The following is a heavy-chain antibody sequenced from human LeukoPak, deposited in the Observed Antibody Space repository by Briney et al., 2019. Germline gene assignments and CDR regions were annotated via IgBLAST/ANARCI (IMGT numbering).Heavy chain of an antibody. CDR2: INHSGST. CDR3: ARGRNYYGSGSYIDY. D-gene: IGHD3-10*01. Sequence: KASETLSLTCVVYGGSFSGYYWSWIRQPPGKGLERIGEINHSGSTNYNPSLKSRVTISVDTSKNQFSLRLSSVTAADTAVYYCARGRNYYGSGSYIDYWGQGTLVTVSS. J-gene: IGHJ4*02. CDR1: GGSFSGYY. V-gene: IGHV4-34*01.